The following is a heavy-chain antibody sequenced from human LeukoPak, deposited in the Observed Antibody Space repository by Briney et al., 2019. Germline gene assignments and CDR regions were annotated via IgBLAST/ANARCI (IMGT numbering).Heavy chain of an antibody. Sequence: SQTLSLTCTVSGGSISTGSYYWGWIRQPPGKGLEWIGSIYYSGSTYYNPSLKSRVTISVDTSKNQFSLKLSSVTAADTAVYYCARAPLVDIVVVVAATHDAFDIWGQGTMVTVSS. CDR2: IYYSGST. CDR1: GGSISTGSYY. CDR3: ARAPLVDIVVVVAATHDAFDI. V-gene: IGHV4-39*01. D-gene: IGHD2-15*01. J-gene: IGHJ3*02.